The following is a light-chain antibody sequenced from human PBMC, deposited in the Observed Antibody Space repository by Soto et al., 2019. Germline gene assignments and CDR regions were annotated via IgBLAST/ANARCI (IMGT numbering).Light chain of an antibody. J-gene: IGKJ4*01. Sequence: DIQLTQSPAFLSASVGDKVTITCRASQGISSYLAWYQQKPGKDPNLLVYSAATLQSGVPSRFSGSGSGTEFTLTISSLQPEDFATYFCQQIDSYPVTFGGGTKVEIK. V-gene: IGKV1-9*01. CDR3: QQIDSYPVT. CDR2: SAA. CDR1: QGISSY.